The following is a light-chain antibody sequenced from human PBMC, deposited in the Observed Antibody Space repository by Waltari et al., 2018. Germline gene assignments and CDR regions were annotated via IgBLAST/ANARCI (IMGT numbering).Light chain of an antibody. V-gene: IGKV3-20*01. CDR1: QSVTSTY. J-gene: IGKJ4*01. CDR3: QQFRDSRGS. CDR2: GAS. Sequence: EIVLTQSPGTLSLSPGDRVTLSCRASQSVTSTYFAWYQQQPGQAPRLLIYGASNRATGIPDRFSGSGFWTDFTLTISRLEPEDFAVYYCQQFRDSRGSFGGGTKVDIK.